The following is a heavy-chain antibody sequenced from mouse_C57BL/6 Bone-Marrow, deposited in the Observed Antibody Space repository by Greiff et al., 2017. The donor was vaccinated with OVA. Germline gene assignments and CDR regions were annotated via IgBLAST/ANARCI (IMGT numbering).Heavy chain of an antibody. Sequence: VHLVESGPGLVQPSQSLSITCTVSGFSLTSYGVHWVRQSPGKGLEWLGVIWSGGSTDYNAAFISRLSISKDNSKSQVFFKMNSLQADDTAIYYCARGDYSNHYWGQGTLVTVSA. CDR2: IWSGGST. J-gene: IGHJ3*01. CDR3: ARGDYSNHY. V-gene: IGHV2-2*01. CDR1: GFSLTSYG. D-gene: IGHD2-5*01.